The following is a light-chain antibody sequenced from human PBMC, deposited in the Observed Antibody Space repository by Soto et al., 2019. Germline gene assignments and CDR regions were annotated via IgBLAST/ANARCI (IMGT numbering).Light chain of an antibody. CDR1: SSDVGGYKY. V-gene: IGLV2-14*03. CDR2: DIR. CDR3: SSYTSSSTRV. Sequence: QSALTQPASVSGSPGQSITMSCTGTSSDVGGYKYVSWYQQHPGKAPKLMIYDIRNRPSGVSNRFSGSKSGNTASLTISGLQAEDEADYYCSSYTSSSTRVFGTGTKHTVL. J-gene: IGLJ1*01.